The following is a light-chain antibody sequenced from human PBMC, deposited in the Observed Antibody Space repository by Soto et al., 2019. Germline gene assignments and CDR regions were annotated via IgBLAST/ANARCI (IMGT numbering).Light chain of an antibody. CDR3: SSYTSSSIDYV. Sequence: QSVLTQPASVSGSPGQSITISCTGTSSDVGGYSYVSWYQQHPGKAPKLMIYEVSNRPSGVSNRFSGSKSGNTASLTISGLQAEDEADYYCSSYTSSSIDYVFGTGTKLTVL. J-gene: IGLJ1*01. V-gene: IGLV2-14*01. CDR2: EVS. CDR1: SSDVGGYSY.